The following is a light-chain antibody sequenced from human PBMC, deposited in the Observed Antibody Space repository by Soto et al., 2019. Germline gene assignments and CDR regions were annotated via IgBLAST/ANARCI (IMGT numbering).Light chain of an antibody. J-gene: IGKJ4*01. CDR2: YAS. V-gene: IGKV3-11*01. CDR3: QQRSTWPFLT. Sequence: VLTQSPATLSLSPGERDTLSCRASQTVSHYLAWYQQKPGQAPRLLIYYASNRAAGIPARFSGSGSGTDYTLTISSLEPEDFALYYCQQRSTWPFLTFGGGTKVEI. CDR1: QTVSHY.